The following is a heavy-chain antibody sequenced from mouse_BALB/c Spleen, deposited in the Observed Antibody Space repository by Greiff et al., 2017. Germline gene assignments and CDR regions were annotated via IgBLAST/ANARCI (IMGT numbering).Heavy chain of an antibody. CDR3: ARSYYGSSYGYAMDY. CDR2: IHYSGNT. V-gene: IGHV3-1*02. Sequence: DVKLVESGPDLVKPSQSLSLTCTVTGYSITSGYSWHWIRQFPGNKLEWMGYIHYSGNTNYNPSLKSRISITRDTSKNQFFLQLNSVTTEDTATYYCARSYYGSSYGYAMDYWGQGTSVTVSS. D-gene: IGHD1-1*01. J-gene: IGHJ4*01. CDR1: GYSITSGYS.